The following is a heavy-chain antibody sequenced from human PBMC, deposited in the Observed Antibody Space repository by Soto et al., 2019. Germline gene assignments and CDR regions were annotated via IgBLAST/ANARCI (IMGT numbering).Heavy chain of an antibody. V-gene: IGHV3-30*18. CDR2: ISYDGSNK. D-gene: IGHD6-13*01. Sequence: PGGSLRLSCAASGFTFSSYGMHWVRQAPGKGLEWVAVISYDGSNKYYADSVKGRFTISRDNSKNTLYLQMNSLRAEDTAVDYCQKDLTSRIEAADPRRPTAYCMDVWGQGTTVAVSS. CDR1: GFTFSSYG. CDR3: QKDLTSRIEAADPRRPTAYCMDV. J-gene: IGHJ6*02.